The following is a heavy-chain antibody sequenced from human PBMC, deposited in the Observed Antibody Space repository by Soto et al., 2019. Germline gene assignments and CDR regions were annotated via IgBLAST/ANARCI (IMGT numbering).Heavy chain of an antibody. CDR2: IFSNDEN. CDR1: GFSLSNARMG. D-gene: IGHD2-2*01. J-gene: IGHJ2*01. Sequence: QVTLKESGPVLVKPTETLTLTCTFSGFSLSNARMGVSWISQPPGKALEWLAHIFSNDENSYSTSLKSRLTISKDTSKRQVVITMTNMDPVATATYYFARIHCSSTSCYWSWYFDLWGRGTLVTVSS. CDR3: ARIHCSSTSCYWSWYFDL. V-gene: IGHV2-26*01.